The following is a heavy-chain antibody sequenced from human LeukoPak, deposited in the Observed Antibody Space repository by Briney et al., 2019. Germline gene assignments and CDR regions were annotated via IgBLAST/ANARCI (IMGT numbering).Heavy chain of an antibody. J-gene: IGHJ6*02. CDR2: INSDGSST. CDR3: ARVRDYYYGMDV. CDR1: GFTFRSYW. V-gene: IGHV3-74*01. Sequence: PGGSLRLSCAASGFTFRSYWMQWVRQGSGKGLVWVSRINSDGSSTTYADSVKGRFTISRDNAKNTLYLQMNSLRAEDTAVYYCARVRDYYYGMDVWGQGTTVTVSS.